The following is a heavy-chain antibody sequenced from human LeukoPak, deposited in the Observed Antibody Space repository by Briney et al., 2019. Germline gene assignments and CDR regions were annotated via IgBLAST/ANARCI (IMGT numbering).Heavy chain of an antibody. CDR1: GFTFDDYA. J-gene: IGHJ3*02. V-gene: IGHV3-9*01. CDR2: ISWNSGSI. D-gene: IGHD3-22*01. CDR3: AKDGGYYDSSGVGGAFDI. Sequence: GGSLRLSCAASGFTFDDYAMHWVRQAPGKGLEWVSGISWNSGSIGYADSVKGRFTISRDNAKNSLYLQMNSLRAEDTALYYCAKDGGYYDSSGVGGAFDIWGQGTMVTVSS.